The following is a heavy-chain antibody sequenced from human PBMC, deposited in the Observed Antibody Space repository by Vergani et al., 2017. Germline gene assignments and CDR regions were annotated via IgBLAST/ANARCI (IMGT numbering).Heavy chain of an antibody. CDR2: ISAYNGNT. D-gene: IGHD2-15*01. V-gene: IGHV1-18*04. Sequence: QVQLVQSGAEVKKPGASVKVSCKASGYTFTSYGLSWVRQAPGQGLEWMGWISAYNGNTNYAQKVQGRVTMTTDTSTSTAYMELRSLRSDDTAVYYCASRYCSGGTCPRFAFDIWGQGTMVTVSS. CDR3: ASRYCSGGTCPRFAFDI. J-gene: IGHJ3*02. CDR1: GYTFTSYG.